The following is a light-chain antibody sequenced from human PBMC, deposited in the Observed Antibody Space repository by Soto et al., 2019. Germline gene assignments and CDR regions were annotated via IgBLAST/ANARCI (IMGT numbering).Light chain of an antibody. V-gene: IGKV1-5*03. CDR3: QQYNSYWT. J-gene: IGKJ1*01. CDR1: QSISSW. CDR2: KAS. Sequence: DIQMTQSPSTLSASVGDRVTITCRASQSISSWLAWYQQKPGKAPKLLIYKASSLDSGVPSRFSGSGSGTEFTLTISSLQPDDFATYYCQQYNSYWTFGQGTKVDI.